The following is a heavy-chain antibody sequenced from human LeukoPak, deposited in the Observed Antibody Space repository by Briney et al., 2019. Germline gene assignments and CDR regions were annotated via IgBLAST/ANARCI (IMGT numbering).Heavy chain of an antibody. V-gene: IGHV1-8*01. J-gene: IGHJ4*02. Sequence: ASVKVSCKASGYTFTSYDINWVQQATGQGLEWMGWMNPNSGNTGYAQKLQGRVTMTTDTSTSTAYMELRSLRSDDTAVYYCARDGSYYDSSGYYYWNFDYWGQGTLVTVSS. CDR3: ARDGSYYDSSGYYYWNFDY. CDR2: MNPNSGNT. CDR1: GYTFTSYD. D-gene: IGHD3-22*01.